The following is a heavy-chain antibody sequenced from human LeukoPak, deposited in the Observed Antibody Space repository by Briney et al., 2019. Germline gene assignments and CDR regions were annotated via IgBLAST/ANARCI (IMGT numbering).Heavy chain of an antibody. V-gene: IGHV1-2*02. CDR3: AKSWYYYGSGSDY. Sequence: ASVMVSCKASGYTFTGYYMHWVRQAPGQGLEWMGWINPNSGGTNYAQKFQGRVTMTRDTSISTAYMELSRLRSDDTAVYYCAKSWYYYGSGSDYWGQGTLVTVSS. CDR2: INPNSGGT. D-gene: IGHD3-10*01. CDR1: GYTFTGYY. J-gene: IGHJ4*02.